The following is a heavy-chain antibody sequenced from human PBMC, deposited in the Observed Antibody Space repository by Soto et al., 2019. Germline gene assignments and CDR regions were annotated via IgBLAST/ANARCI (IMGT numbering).Heavy chain of an antibody. CDR2: IIPIFGTA. D-gene: IGHD7-27*01. J-gene: IGHJ4*02. V-gene: IGHV1-69*13. CDR3: ARGGNDGYRILTGDLGAY. Sequence: ASVKVSCKASGGTFSSYAISWVRQAPGQGLEWMGGIIPIFGTANYAQKFQGRVTITADESTSTAYMELSSLRSEDTAVYYCARGGNDGYRILTGDLGAYWGQGTLVTVSS. CDR1: GGTFSSYA.